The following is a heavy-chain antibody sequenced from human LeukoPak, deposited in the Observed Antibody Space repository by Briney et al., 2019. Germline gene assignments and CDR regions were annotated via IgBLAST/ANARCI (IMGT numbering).Heavy chain of an antibody. D-gene: IGHD1-26*01. J-gene: IGHJ4*02. V-gene: IGHV5-51*01. Sequence: GGSLKISCKGSGYSFTSSWIGWVRQMPGKGLGWMGIIYPGHSDTRYSPSFQGQVTISADKSISTAYLQWSSLKASDTAMYYCASGSYSDYFDYWGQGTLVTVTS. CDR3: ASGSYSDYFDY. CDR1: GYSFTSSW. CDR2: IYPGHSDT.